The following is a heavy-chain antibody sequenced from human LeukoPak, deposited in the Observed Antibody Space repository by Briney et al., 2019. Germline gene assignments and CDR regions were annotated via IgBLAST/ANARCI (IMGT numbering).Heavy chain of an antibody. CDR3: ARDRLHCSSTSCYTNWFDP. D-gene: IGHD2-2*02. J-gene: IGHJ5*02. CDR1: GYTFTGYY. CDR2: INPNSGGT. Sequence: ASVKVSCKASGYTFTGYYMYWVRQAPGQGLEWMGWINPNSGGTNYVQKFQDRVTMTTDTSISTVYMELTRLRFDDTAVYYCARDRLHCSSTSCYTNWFDPWGQGTLVTVSS. V-gene: IGHV1-2*02.